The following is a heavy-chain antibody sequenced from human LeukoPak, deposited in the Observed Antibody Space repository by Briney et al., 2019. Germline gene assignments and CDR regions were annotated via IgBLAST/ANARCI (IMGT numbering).Heavy chain of an antibody. CDR3: AKDMAFRAKINDAFDI. D-gene: IGHD3-3*02. CDR2: ISWNSGSI. CDR1: GFTFDDYA. J-gene: IGHJ3*02. V-gene: IGHV3-9*01. Sequence: GGSLRLSCAASGFTFDDYAMHWVRQAPGKGLEWVSGISWNSGSIGYADSVKGRFTISRDNAKNSLYLQMNSLRAEDTALYYCAKDMAFRAKINDAFDIWGQGTMVTVSS.